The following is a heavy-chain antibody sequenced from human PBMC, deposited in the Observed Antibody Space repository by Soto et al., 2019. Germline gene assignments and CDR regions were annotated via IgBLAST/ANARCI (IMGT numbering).Heavy chain of an antibody. V-gene: IGHV3-33*01. Sequence: GGSLRLSCAASGFTFSSYGMHWVRQAPGKGLEWVAVIWYDGSNKYYADSVKGRFTISRDNSKNTLYLQMNSLRAEDTAVYYCARELTVTTYYFDYWGQGTLVTVSS. CDR2: IWYDGSNK. D-gene: IGHD4-17*01. CDR3: ARELTVTTYYFDY. CDR1: GFTFSSYG. J-gene: IGHJ4*02.